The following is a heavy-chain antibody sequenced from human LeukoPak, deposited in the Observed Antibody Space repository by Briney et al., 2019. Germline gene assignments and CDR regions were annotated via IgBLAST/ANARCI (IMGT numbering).Heavy chain of an antibody. Sequence: PSETLSLTCAVYGGSFSGYYWSWIRQPPGKGLEWIGEINHSGSTNYNPSLKSRVTISVDTSKNQFSLKLSSVTAADTAVYYCARARLWLRWFDPWGQGTLVTVSS. J-gene: IGHJ5*02. V-gene: IGHV4-34*01. CDR3: ARARLWLRWFDP. CDR2: INHSGST. CDR1: GGSFSGYY. D-gene: IGHD5-18*01.